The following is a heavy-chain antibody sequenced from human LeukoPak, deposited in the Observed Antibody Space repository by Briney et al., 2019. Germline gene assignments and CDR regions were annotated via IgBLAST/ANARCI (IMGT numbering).Heavy chain of an antibody. Sequence: GESLKISFKGSGYSFTSYWIGWVRPMPGKGLEWMGIIYPGDSDTRYSPSFQGQVTVSADKSISTAYLQWSSLKASDTAMYYCAEGSGYYFSAFDIWGQGTMVTVSS. J-gene: IGHJ3*02. D-gene: IGHD3-22*01. CDR3: AEGSGYYFSAFDI. V-gene: IGHV5-51*01. CDR2: IYPGDSDT. CDR1: GYSFTSYW.